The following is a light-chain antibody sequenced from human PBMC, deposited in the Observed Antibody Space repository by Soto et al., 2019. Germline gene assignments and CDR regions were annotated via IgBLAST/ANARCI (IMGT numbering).Light chain of an antibody. V-gene: IGKV3-20*01. CDR3: QQYGTSPRT. J-gene: IGKJ1*01. Sequence: EIVLTQAPGPLSLSRGERATLSCRASQSFSSSYLAWYQQKPGQAPRLLIYETSSRATGIPDRFSGSGSQTDFTLTISRLEPEDFAVYYCQQYGTSPRTFGQGTKVDIK. CDR1: QSFSSSY. CDR2: ETS.